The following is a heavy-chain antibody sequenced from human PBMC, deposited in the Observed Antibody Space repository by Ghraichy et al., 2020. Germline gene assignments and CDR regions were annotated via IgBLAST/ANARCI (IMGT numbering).Heavy chain of an antibody. J-gene: IGHJ4*02. CDR3: TTEGILYPEGLELDYF. Sequence: GGSLRLSCVGSGFTFRNAWMSWVRQAPGKGLEWVGHIKSDADGGTTDYAAPVKGRFTILRDDSRNTLFLQMNGLKKDDSGMYYCTTEGILYPEGLELDYFWGQGTLVTGSS. D-gene: IGHD2-21*01. CDR1: GFTFRNAW. CDR2: IKSDADGGTT. V-gene: IGHV3-15*01.